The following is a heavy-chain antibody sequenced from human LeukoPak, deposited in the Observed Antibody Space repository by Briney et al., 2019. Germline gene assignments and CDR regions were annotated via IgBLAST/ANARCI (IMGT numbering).Heavy chain of an antibody. CDR3: ARGPMYYDILTGYYALGYFDL. Sequence: ASVKVSCKASGYTFTSYGISWVRQAPGQGLEWMGWISAYNGNTNYAQKLQGRVTMTTDTSTSTAYMELRSLRSHDTAVYYCARGPMYYDILTGYYALGYFDLWGRGTLVTVSS. CDR1: GYTFTSYG. D-gene: IGHD3-9*01. J-gene: IGHJ2*01. CDR2: ISAYNGNT. V-gene: IGHV1-18*01.